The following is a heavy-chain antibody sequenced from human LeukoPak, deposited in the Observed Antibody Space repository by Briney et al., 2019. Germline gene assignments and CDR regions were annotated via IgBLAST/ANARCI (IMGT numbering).Heavy chain of an antibody. J-gene: IGHJ6*03. CDR3: ASHYCSSTSCHYARYYYYMDV. D-gene: IGHD2-2*01. CDR2: ITPIFGTA. Sequence: SVKVSCKASGGTFSSYAISWVRRAPGQGLEWMGRITPIFGTANYAQKFQGRVTITADKSTSTAYMELSSLRSEDTAVYYCASHYCSSTSCHYARYYYYMDVWGKGTTVTVSS. V-gene: IGHV1-69*06. CDR1: GGTFSSYA.